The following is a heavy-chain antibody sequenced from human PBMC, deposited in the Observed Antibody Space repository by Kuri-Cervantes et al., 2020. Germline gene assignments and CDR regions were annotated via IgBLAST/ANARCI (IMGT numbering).Heavy chain of an antibody. D-gene: IGHD3-22*01. V-gene: IGHV3-30*02. CDR2: IRYDGSNK. Sequence: GESMKISCAASRFTSSNYGMHWVRQAPGKGLEWVAFIRYDGSNKYYADSVEGRFTISRDNSKNTLYLQMNSLRAEDTAVYYCAREGYYDSSDYYYANYFDYWGQGTLVTVSS. CDR1: RFTSSNYG. CDR3: AREGYYDSSDYYYANYFDY. J-gene: IGHJ4*02.